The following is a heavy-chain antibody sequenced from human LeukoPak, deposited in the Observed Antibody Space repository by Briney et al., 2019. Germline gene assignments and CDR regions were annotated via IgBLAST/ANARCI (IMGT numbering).Heavy chain of an antibody. CDR2: IRYDGSNK. D-gene: IGHD4-11*01. V-gene: IGHV3-30*02. CDR1: GFTFSSYG. J-gene: IGHJ4*02. Sequence: PGGSLRLSCAASGFTFSSYGMHWVRQAPGKGLEWVAFIRYDGSNKYYADSVKGRFTISRDNAKNTLYLQMNSLRVEDTAVYYCAKVGLTVTTILDYFDYWGQGTLVTVSS. CDR3: AKVGLTVTTILDYFDY.